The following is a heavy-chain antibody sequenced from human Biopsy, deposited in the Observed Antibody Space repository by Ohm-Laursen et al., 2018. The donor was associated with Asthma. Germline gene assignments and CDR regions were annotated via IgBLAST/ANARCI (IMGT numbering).Heavy chain of an antibody. CDR1: GGTFNTYV. Sequence: GSSVKVSCNSLGGTFNTYVIGWVRQAPGQGLGWMGGVNSVFGTTTYPQKFQDRVTITADDSTSTVYMELSSLRSEDTAVNYCARKAGSCISRTCYSLDFWGQGTLVTVSS. J-gene: IGHJ4*02. D-gene: IGHD2-2*01. CDR2: VNSVFGTT. V-gene: IGHV1-69*01. CDR3: ARKAGSCISRTCYSLDF.